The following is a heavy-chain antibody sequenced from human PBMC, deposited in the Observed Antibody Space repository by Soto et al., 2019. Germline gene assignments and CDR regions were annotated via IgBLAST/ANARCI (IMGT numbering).Heavy chain of an antibody. Sequence: ASVKVSCKVSGYTLTELSMHWVLQAPGKGLEWMGGFDPEDGETIYAQKFQGRVTMTEDTSTDTAYMELSSLRSEDTAVYYCATGVLTGTNPYFDYWGQGTLVTVSS. D-gene: IGHD1-7*01. V-gene: IGHV1-24*01. CDR3: ATGVLTGTNPYFDY. J-gene: IGHJ4*02. CDR1: GYTLTELS. CDR2: FDPEDGET.